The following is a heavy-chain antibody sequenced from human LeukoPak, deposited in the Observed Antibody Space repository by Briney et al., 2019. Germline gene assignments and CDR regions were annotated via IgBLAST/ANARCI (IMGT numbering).Heavy chain of an antibody. Sequence: GGSLRLSCAASGFTFSDYSMNWVRQAPGKELEWVSCISSSSSTIYYADSVKGRFTISRDNAKTSLYLQMNSLRAEDTAVYYCARRRAVGGIAMARDVNGMDVWGQGTTVTVSS. CDR3: ARRRAVGGIAMARDVNGMDV. D-gene: IGHD3-10*01. J-gene: IGHJ6*02. CDR2: ISSSSSTI. CDR1: GFTFSDYS. V-gene: IGHV3-48*01.